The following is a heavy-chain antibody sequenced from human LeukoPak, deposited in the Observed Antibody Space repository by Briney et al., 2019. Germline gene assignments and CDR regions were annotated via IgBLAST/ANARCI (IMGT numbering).Heavy chain of an antibody. D-gene: IGHD2-15*01. CDR2: ISSSSSYI. Sequence: GGSLRLSCAASGFTFSSYSMNWVRQAPGKGLEWVSSISSSSSYIYYADSVKGRFTISRDNAKNSLYLQMNSPRAEDTAVYYCARDRGSGRYDRWFDPWGQGTLVTVSS. J-gene: IGHJ5*02. CDR1: GFTFSSYS. V-gene: IGHV3-21*04. CDR3: ARDRGSGRYDRWFDP.